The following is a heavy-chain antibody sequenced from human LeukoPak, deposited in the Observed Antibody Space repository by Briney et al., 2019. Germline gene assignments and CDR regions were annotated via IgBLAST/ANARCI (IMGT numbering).Heavy chain of an antibody. V-gene: IGHV3-9*03. CDR1: GFTFDNYA. CDR3: AKAQDYGGKNYFDY. J-gene: IGHJ4*02. D-gene: IGHD4-23*01. CDR2: ISWNSGTI. Sequence: GGSVRLSCAASGFTFDNYAMHWVRQAPGKGLAWVSGISWNSGTIGYGDSVKGRFTISRDNAKSSLYLQMNSLRAEDMAVYYCAKAQDYGGKNYFDYWGQGTLVTVSS.